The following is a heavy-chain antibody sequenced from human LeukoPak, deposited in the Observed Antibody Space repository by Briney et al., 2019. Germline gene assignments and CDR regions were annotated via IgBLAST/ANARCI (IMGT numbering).Heavy chain of an antibody. J-gene: IGHJ4*02. CDR1: GXTVSSNS. D-gene: IGHD6-19*01. CDR3: AKNKQWLFDY. CDR2: IYTGGTT. Sequence: GGSLRLSCAASGXTVSSNSMSWVRQAPGKGLVCVSVIYTGGTTYYSESVKGRFTISRDNSKNTLYLQMNSLRAEDTAVYYCAKNKQWLFDYGGQGSLVTVS. V-gene: IGHV3-66*01.